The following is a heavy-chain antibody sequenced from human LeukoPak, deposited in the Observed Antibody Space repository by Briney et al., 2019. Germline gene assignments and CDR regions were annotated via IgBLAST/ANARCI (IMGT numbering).Heavy chain of an antibody. J-gene: IGHJ4*02. D-gene: IGHD1-26*01. Sequence: PSETLSLTCAVYGGSFSDYYWSWLRQPPGKGLEWIGEINHSGSTNYNPSLKSRVTISVDTPKNQFSLRLTSVTPADTAVYYCASAATSGTYNFDSWGQGTLVTVSS. CDR1: GGSFSDYY. V-gene: IGHV4-34*01. CDR2: INHSGST. CDR3: ASAATSGTYNFDS.